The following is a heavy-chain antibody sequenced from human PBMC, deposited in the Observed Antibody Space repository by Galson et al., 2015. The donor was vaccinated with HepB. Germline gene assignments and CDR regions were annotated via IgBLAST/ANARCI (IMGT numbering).Heavy chain of an antibody. CDR2: TYYRSKWYN. V-gene: IGHV6-1*01. D-gene: IGHD4-23*01. CDR3: ARCLATVVTGAFDI. Sequence: CAIYGDSVSSNSAAWNWIRQSPSRGLEWLGRTYYRSKWYNDHAVSVKSRITINPDTSKNQFSLQLNSVTPEDTAVYYCARCLATVVTGAFDIWGQGTMVTVSS. J-gene: IGHJ3*02. CDR1: GDSVSSNSAA.